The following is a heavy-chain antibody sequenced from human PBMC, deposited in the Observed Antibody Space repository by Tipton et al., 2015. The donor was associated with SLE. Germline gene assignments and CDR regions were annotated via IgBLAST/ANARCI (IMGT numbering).Heavy chain of an antibody. CDR3: ARIVVATIDD. D-gene: IGHD2-15*01. J-gene: IGHJ4*02. Sequence: TLSLICTVSGVSINNHHWSWIRQSPAKGLEWIGEINYSGSTKYNPSLKSRVTISVDASKNQFSLKLSSVTAADTAVYYCARIVVATIDDWGQGTLVTVSS. V-gene: IGHV4-59*11. CDR2: INYSGST. CDR1: GVSINNHH.